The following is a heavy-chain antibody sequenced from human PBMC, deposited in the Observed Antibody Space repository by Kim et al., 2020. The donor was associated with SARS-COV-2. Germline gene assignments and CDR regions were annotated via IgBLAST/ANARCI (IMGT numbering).Heavy chain of an antibody. V-gene: IGHV3-33*01. CDR2: IWHDGTHK. CDR3: ARDLSSSWADAYYFDY. CDR1: GFIFNNFA. J-gene: IGHJ4*02. Sequence: GGSLRLSCAASGFIFNNFAMHWVRQTPGKGLEWVGVIWHDGTHKFYPDSVKGRFTISRENSKNMLFLQMDSLGADDTSMYYCARDLSSSWADAYYFDYWGRGTLVTVSS. D-gene: IGHD6-13*01.